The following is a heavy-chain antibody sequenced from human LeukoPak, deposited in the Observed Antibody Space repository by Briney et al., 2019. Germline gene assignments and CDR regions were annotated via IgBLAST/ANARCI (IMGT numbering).Heavy chain of an antibody. Sequence: SETLSLTCTVSGGSISSYYWSWIRQPAGKGLEWIGRIYTSGSTNYNPSLTSRVTMSVATSRNQFSLKLSSVTAADTAVYYCAREGDYYGSGSSNWFDPWGQGTLVTVSS. J-gene: IGHJ5*02. CDR2: IYTSGST. D-gene: IGHD3-10*01. CDR1: GGSISSYY. CDR3: AREGDYYGSGSSNWFDP. V-gene: IGHV4-4*07.